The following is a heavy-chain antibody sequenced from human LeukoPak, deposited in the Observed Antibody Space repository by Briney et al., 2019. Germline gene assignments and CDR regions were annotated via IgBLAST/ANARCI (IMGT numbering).Heavy chain of an antibody. CDR3: ARDDDYGDYVVGY. D-gene: IGHD4-17*01. V-gene: IGHV3-30*04. J-gene: IGHJ4*02. CDR2: ISYDGSKK. Sequence: PGRSLRLSCAASGFTFSSYAMHWVRQAPGKGLEWVAVISYDGSKKYYADSVKGRFTISRDNSKNTLYLQMNSLRAEDTAVYYCARDDDYGDYVVGYWGQGTLVTVSS. CDR1: GFTFSSYA.